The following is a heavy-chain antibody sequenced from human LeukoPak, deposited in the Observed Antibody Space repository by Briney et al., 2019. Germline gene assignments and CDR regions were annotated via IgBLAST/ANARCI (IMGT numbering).Heavy chain of an antibody. CDR3: ARDIKRRIAAADRGNDAFDI. CDR1: GFTFSSYS. J-gene: IGHJ3*02. V-gene: IGHV3-21*01. D-gene: IGHD6-13*01. Sequence: PGGSLRLSCAASGFTFSSYSMNWVRQAPGKGLEWVSSISSSSSYIYYADSVKGRFTISRDNAKNSLYLQMNSLRAEDTAVYYCARDIKRRIAAADRGNDAFDIWGQGTMVTVSS. CDR2: ISSSSSYI.